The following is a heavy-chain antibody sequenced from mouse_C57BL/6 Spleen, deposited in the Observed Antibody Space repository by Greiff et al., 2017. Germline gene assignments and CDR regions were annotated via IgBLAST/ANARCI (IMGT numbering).Heavy chain of an antibody. Sequence: VQLQQPGAELVKPGASVKLSCKASGYTFTSYWMHWVKQRPGQGLEWIGMIHPNSGSTNYNEKFKSKATLTVDKSSSTAYMQLSSLTSEDSAVYYCARGSGTGGYYFDYWGQGTTLTVSS. D-gene: IGHD3-3*01. CDR1: GYTFTSYW. CDR3: ARGSGTGGYYFDY. CDR2: IHPNSGST. J-gene: IGHJ2*01. V-gene: IGHV1-64*01.